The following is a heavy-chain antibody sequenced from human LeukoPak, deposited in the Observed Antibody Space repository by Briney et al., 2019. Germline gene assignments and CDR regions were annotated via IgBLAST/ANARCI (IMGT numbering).Heavy chain of an antibody. D-gene: IGHD6-6*01. CDR1: GFTFSSYG. J-gene: IGHJ6*03. CDR3: AKEGILYSSSYLGYYYYMDV. V-gene: IGHV3-30*18. CDR2: ISYDGSKK. Sequence: PGGSLRLSCAASGFTFSSYGMHWVRQAPGKGLEWVAVISYDGSKKYYVDSVKGRFTISRDNAKNSLYLQMNSLRAEDMALYYCAKEGILYSSSYLGYYYYMDVWGKGSTVTVSS.